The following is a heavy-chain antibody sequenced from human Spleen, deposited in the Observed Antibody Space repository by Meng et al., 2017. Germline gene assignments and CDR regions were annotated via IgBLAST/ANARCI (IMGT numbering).Heavy chain of an antibody. J-gene: IGHJ4*02. V-gene: IGHV3-23*01. Sequence: VQLLESGGGLVQPGGSLRLSCAASGFTFSSYAMSWVRQAPGKGLEWVSAISNHGRNTYFADSVKGRFTISRDNSKNTLYLQMNSLRAEDTAVYYCVKDQDYFDYWGQGTLVTVSS. CDR2: ISNHGRNT. CDR3: VKDQDYFDY. CDR1: GFTFSSYA.